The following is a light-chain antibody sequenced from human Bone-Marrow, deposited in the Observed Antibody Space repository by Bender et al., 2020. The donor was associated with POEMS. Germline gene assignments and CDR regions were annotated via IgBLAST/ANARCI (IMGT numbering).Light chain of an antibody. CDR1: SSDVGGYNY. CDR3: SSYTTSSTLV. CDR2: DVR. J-gene: IGLJ3*02. V-gene: IGLV2-14*03. Sequence: HSALTQPASVSGSPGQSITISCTGTSSDVGGYNYVSWYQQHPARAPKLIIYDVRGRPSGATNRFSGSKSGNTASLTISGLQPDDEADYYCSSYTTSSTLVFGGGTKLTVL.